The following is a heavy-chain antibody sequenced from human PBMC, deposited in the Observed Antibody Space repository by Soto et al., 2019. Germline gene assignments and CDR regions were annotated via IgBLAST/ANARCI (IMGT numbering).Heavy chain of an antibody. CDR1: GYTFTSYY. J-gene: IGHJ5*02. Sequence: QVQLVQSGAEVKKPGASVKVSCKASGYTFTSYYMHWVRQAPGQGLEWMGIISPSGGSTSYAQKFQGRVTMTRDTSTSTVYMELSSLRSEDTAVYYCASNYDSSGYYPNWFDPWGQGTLVTVSS. CDR2: ISPSGGST. D-gene: IGHD3-22*01. V-gene: IGHV1-46*01. CDR3: ASNYDSSGYYPNWFDP.